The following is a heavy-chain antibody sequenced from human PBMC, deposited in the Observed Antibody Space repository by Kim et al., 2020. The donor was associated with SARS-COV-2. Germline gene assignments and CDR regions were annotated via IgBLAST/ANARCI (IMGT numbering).Heavy chain of an antibody. D-gene: IGHD6-13*01. CDR2: T. J-gene: IGHJ4*02. V-gene: IGHV1-3*01. Sequence: TKYSQKFQGRVTITRDTSATTAYMELSSPRSEDTAVYYCARGIAVAATIDYWGQGTLVTVSS. CDR3: ARGIAVAATIDY.